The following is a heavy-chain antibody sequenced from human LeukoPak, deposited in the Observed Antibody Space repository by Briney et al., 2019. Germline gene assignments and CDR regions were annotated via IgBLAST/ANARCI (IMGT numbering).Heavy chain of an antibody. CDR3: ATVRYSTIWSFEFDN. J-gene: IGHJ4*02. V-gene: IGHV3-74*01. CDR2: IKSDGITT. Sequence: PGGSLRLSCAASGFTFTNYWIHWVRQAPGKGLMWVSRIKSDGITTNYADSVKGRFTISRDNAKNTVYLQMNSLRAEDTAVYFCATVRYSTIWSFEFDNWGQGALVTVSS. D-gene: IGHD4-17*01. CDR1: GFTFTNYW.